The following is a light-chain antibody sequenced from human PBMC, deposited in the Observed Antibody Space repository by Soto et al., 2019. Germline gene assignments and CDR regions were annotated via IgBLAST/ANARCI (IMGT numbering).Light chain of an antibody. CDR3: QQYVSSVT. V-gene: IGKV3-20*01. J-gene: IGKJ1*01. CDR1: QSVDSSF. CDR2: GAS. Sequence: EIVLTQSPGFLSLSPGERATLSCRASQSVDSSFFAWYQQKPGQAPRLLIYGASKRATGIPDRFSGSGSGTDFTLIIIRLEPEDFAVYYCQQYVSSVTFGQGTKVEIK.